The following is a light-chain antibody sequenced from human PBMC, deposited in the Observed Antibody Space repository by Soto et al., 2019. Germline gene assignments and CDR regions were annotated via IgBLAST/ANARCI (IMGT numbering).Light chain of an antibody. CDR2: DAS. J-gene: IGKJ1*01. CDR3: QQRSNWPWT. V-gene: IGKV3D-20*02. CDR1: QSVSSSY. Sequence: EIVLTQSPGTLSLSPGERASLSYRASQSVSSSYLAWYQQKPGQAPRLLIYDASIRATGIPARFSGGGSGTVFTLTISRLEPEDFAVYYCQQRSNWPWTFGQGTKVDI.